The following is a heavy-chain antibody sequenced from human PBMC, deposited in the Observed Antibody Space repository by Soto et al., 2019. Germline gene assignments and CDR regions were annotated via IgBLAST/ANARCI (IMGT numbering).Heavy chain of an antibody. V-gene: IGHV4-59*08. CDR3: ARLGAHYQSLDP. CDR2: IYYGGST. J-gene: IGHJ5*02. Sequence: PSETLSLTCTVSCGSIRPYYWTWVRQPPGNGLYWIGYIYYGGSTXXXPSLMSRXXISLDTSNSHXSLRLXCGTAAYTAVYYCARLGAHYQSLDPWGPGTLVTVSS. D-gene: IGHD2-2*01. CDR1: CGSIRPYY.